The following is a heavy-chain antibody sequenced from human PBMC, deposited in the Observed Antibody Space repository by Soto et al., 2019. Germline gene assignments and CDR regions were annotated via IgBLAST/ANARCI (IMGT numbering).Heavy chain of an antibody. CDR1: GGTFSSYA. CDR2: IIPIFGTA. D-gene: IGHD2-2*01. V-gene: IGHV1-69*01. Sequence: QVQLVQSGAEVKKPGSSVKVSCKASGGTFSSYAISWVRQAPGQGLEWMGGIIPIFGTANYAQKFQGRVTITADESTSTAYMELSSLRSEDTAVYYCARTDIVVVPAAEYYYYYGMDVWGQGTTVTVSS. J-gene: IGHJ6*02. CDR3: ARTDIVVVPAAEYYYYYGMDV.